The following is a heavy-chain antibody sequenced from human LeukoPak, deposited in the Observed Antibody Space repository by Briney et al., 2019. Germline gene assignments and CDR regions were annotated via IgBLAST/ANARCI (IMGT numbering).Heavy chain of an antibody. CDR2: INHSGST. V-gene: IGHV4-34*01. CDR1: GGSFSGYY. CDR3: ARARTLYDFWSGYSIPFDY. D-gene: IGHD3-3*01. Sequence: PSETLSLTCAVYGGSFSGYYWSWIRQPPGKGLEWIGEINHSGSTNYNPSLKSRVTISVDTSKNQFSLKLSSVTAADTAVYYCARARTLYDFWSGYSIPFDYWGQGTLVTVSS. J-gene: IGHJ4*02.